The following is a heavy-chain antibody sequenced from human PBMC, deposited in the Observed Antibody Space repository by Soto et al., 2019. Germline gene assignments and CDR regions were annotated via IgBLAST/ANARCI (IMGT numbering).Heavy chain of an antibody. V-gene: IGHV3-30*18. D-gene: IGHD3-22*01. CDR1: GFTFSSYG. CDR2: ISYDGSNK. CDR3: AKVDSSGYYNRAAFDY. Sequence: QVQLVESGGGVVQPGRSLRLSCAASGFTFSSYGMHWVRQAPGKGLEWVAVISYDGSNKYYADSVKGRFTISRDNSKNTLYLQMNSLRAEDTAVYYCAKVDSSGYYNRAAFDYWGQGTLVTVSS. J-gene: IGHJ4*02.